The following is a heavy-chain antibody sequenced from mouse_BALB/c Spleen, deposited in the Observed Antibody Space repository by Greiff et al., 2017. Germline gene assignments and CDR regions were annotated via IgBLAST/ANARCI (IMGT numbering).Heavy chain of an antibody. CDR2: IDTSDSYT. D-gene: IGHD6-1*01. CDR3: ARGPLERYAMDY. CDR1: GYTFTDYW. Sequence: QVQLQQSGAELVMPGASVKMSCKASGYTFTDYWMHWVKQRPGQGLEWIGAIDTSDSYTSYNQKFKGKATLTVDESSSTAYMQLSSLTSEDSAVYYCARGPLERYAMDYWGQGTSVTVSS. V-gene: IGHV1-69*01. J-gene: IGHJ4*01.